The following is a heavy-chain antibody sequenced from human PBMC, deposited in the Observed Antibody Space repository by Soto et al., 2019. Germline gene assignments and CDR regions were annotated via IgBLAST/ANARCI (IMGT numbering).Heavy chain of an antibody. CDR1: GGSISTYY. Sequence: QVQLQESGPGLVKPSETLSLTCTVSGGSISTYYWRWVRQPPGKGLEWIGYVSYSGNTNYNPSLKSRITISVDSSKNQFSLTLISVTAADTAVYFCAWRRTISMNYWGEGPLVIVSS. D-gene: IGHD3-22*01. CDR2: VSYSGNT. J-gene: IGHJ4*02. CDR3: AWRRTISMNY. V-gene: IGHV4-59*01.